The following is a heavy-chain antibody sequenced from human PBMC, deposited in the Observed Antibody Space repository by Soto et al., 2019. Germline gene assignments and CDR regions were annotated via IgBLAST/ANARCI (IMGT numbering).Heavy chain of an antibody. J-gene: IGHJ3*02. V-gene: IGHV3-21*01. CDR3: ARSVPAAPFDI. CDR1: GFTFTSYS. D-gene: IGHD2-2*01. CDR2: ISSSSDYI. Sequence: EVQLVESGGGLVKPGGSLRLSCAASGFTFTSYSMNWVRQAPGKGLEWVSSISSSSDYIFYADSVKGRFTISRDNAKXXXXXXXXXXXXXXXXXXXCARSVPAAPFDIWGQGTMVIVSS.